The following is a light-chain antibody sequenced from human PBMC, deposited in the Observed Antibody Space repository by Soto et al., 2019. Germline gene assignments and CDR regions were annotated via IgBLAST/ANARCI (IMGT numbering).Light chain of an antibody. CDR1: SRDVGGYNY. J-gene: IGLJ1*01. CDR3: SSYVGNNNFV. Sequence: QSALTQPPSASGSPGQSVTISCTGTSRDVGGYNYVSWLQQHPGKAPKYMIYEVTKRPSGVPDRFSGSKSGSTASLTVSGLQAEDEADYYCSSYVGNNNFVFGSGTKLTVL. V-gene: IGLV2-8*01. CDR2: EVT.